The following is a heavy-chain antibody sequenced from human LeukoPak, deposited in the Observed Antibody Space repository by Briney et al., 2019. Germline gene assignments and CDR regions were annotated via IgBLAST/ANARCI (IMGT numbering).Heavy chain of an antibody. D-gene: IGHD6-13*01. V-gene: IGHV4-59*01. CDR2: IYYSGST. CDR3: ARAAGTFDPFDY. Sequence: SETLSLNCTVSGGSISSYYWSWIRQPPGKGLEWIGYIYYSGSTNYNPSLKSRVTISVDTSKNQFSLKLSSVTAADTAVYYCARAAGTFDPFDYWGQGTLVTVSS. J-gene: IGHJ4*02. CDR1: GGSISSYY.